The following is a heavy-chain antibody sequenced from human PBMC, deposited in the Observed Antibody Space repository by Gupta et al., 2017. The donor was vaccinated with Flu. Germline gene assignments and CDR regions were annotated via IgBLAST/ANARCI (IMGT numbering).Heavy chain of an antibody. CDR1: GYTSTDYP. V-gene: IGHV1-2*02. CDR2: INPNNGGS. CDR3: ARRAGSGTYYTGIDY. D-gene: IGHD1-26*01. J-gene: IGHJ4*02. Sequence: HVQLVQSGAEVKKPGASVKVSCKASGYTSTDYPLHGVRKAPGQGLEYMGWINPNNGGSNYAQRFRGRVTMTRDTSINTVYLQLSSLTSDDTAVYYCARRAGSGTYYTGIDYWGQGTLVTVSS.